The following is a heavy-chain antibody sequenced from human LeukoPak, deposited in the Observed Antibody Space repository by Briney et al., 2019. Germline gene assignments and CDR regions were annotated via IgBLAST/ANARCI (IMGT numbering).Heavy chain of an antibody. CDR1: GDSIRSTTFY. CDR2: IYYSGNT. V-gene: IGHV4-39*07. J-gene: IGHJ6*03. Sequence: SETLSLTCTVSGDSIRSTTFYWGWIRQPPGKGLEWIGSIYYSGNTYYNPSLMSRVTISVDTSKNQFSLKLRSVTAADTAVYYCARRFGRKFGERFYYYRYMDVWGKGTTVTISS. CDR3: ARRFGRKFGERFYYYRYMDV. D-gene: IGHD3-10*01.